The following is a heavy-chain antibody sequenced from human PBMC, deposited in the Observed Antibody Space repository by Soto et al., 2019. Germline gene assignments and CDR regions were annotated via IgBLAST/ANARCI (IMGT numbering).Heavy chain of an antibody. D-gene: IGHD6-13*01. CDR3: AREQQQLDSGVYGMDV. J-gene: IGHJ6*02. Sequence: PSQTLSLTCAISGDSVSSNSAAWNWIRHSASRFLEWLGRTYYRSKWYNDYAVSVKSRITINPDTSKNQFSLQLNSVTPEDTAVYYCAREQQQLDSGVYGMDVWGQGTTVTV. CDR2: TYYRSKWYN. CDR1: GDSVSSNSAA. V-gene: IGHV6-1*01.